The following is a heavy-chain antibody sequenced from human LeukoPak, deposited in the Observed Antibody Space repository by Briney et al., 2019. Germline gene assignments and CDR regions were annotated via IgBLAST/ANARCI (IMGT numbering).Heavy chain of an antibody. CDR1: GGSISSYY. J-gene: IGHJ4*02. D-gene: IGHD3-22*01. V-gene: IGHV4-4*07. CDR3: ARDSHSSGYPNYFDY. Sequence: SETLSLTCTVSGGSISSYYWSWLRQPAGKGLEWIGRIYTSGSNNYNPSLKSRVTMSVDTSKNQFSLKLSSVTAADTAVYYCARDSHSSGYPNYFDYWGQGTLVTVSS. CDR2: IYTSGSN.